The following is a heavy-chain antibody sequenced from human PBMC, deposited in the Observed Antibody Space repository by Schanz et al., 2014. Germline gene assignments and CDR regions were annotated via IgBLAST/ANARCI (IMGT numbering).Heavy chain of an antibody. Sequence: EVQLLESGGGLVQPGGSLRVSCAASGFVFRTFAMYWVRQAPGKGLEWVSAITGSGSKTYYADSVKGRFTIARDNSKNTLFLQMDSLRVEDTAVYYSMAMGRNTSHYFDHWGQGTLVTVSS. CDR1: GFVFRTFA. CDR3: MAMGRNTSHYFDH. V-gene: IGHV3-23*01. D-gene: IGHD1-1*01. J-gene: IGHJ4*02. CDR2: ITGSGSKT.